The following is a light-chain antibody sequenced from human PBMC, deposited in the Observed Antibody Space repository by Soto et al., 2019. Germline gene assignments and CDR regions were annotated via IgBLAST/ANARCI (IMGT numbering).Light chain of an antibody. CDR1: QSVSSSY. V-gene: IGKV3-15*01. Sequence: EIVLTQSPGTLSLSPGERATLSCRASQSVSSSYLAWYQQKPGQAPRLLICGASTRATGIPARFSGSGSGTEFTLTISSLQSEDFAVYYCQQYNNWPPWTFGQGTKVDIK. CDR3: QQYNNWPPWT. CDR2: GAS. J-gene: IGKJ1*01.